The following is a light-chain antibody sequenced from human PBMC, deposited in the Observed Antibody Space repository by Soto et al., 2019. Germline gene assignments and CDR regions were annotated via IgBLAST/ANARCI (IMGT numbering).Light chain of an antibody. CDR1: QSISIW. CDR2: KAS. Sequence: DIQLTQSPSTLSASVGDRVTITCRASQSISIWLAWYQQKPGKAPKVLMYKASSLESGVPSRFSGSGSGTEFTLTISSLQPDDFATYYCQQYNSYPRTFGQGTKVESK. V-gene: IGKV1-5*03. CDR3: QQYNSYPRT. J-gene: IGKJ1*01.